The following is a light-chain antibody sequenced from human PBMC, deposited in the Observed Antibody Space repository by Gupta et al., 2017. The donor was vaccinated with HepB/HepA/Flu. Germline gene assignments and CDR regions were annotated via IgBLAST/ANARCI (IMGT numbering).Light chain of an antibody. CDR1: TSNLGFNY. Sequence: QSVLNQPPSAFGTPGKRVTSSCCGSTSNLGFNYISWYQQVPGTAPKDLIYRNNRQPSGVPYQFSGAKSGTSCALSISGRRSADDADYYCAAWDDSLSGWIFGGGTKVTVL. CDR3: AAWDDSLSGWI. CDR2: RNN. J-gene: IGLJ2*01. V-gene: IGLV1-47*01.